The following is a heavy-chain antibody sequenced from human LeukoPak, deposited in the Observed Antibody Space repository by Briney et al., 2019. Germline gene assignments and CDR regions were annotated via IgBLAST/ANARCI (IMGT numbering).Heavy chain of an antibody. CDR1: GGSISSGSYY. D-gene: IGHD1-26*01. CDR2: IYTSGST. Sequence: PSQTLSLTCTVSGGSISSGSYYWSWIRQPAGKGLEWIGRIYTSGSTNYNPSLKSRVTISVDTSKNQSSLKLSSVTAADTAVYYCARMGRWDSNDYWGQGTLVTVSS. CDR3: ARMGRWDSNDY. V-gene: IGHV4-61*02. J-gene: IGHJ4*02.